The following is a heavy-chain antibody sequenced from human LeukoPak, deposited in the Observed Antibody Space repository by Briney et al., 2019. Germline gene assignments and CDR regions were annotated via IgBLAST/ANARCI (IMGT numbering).Heavy chain of an antibody. Sequence: PSETLSLTCAVYGGSFSGYYWSWIRQPPGKGLEWIGEINHSGSTNYNPSLKSRVTISVDTSKNQFSLKLSSVTAADTAVYYCARKSQRWLQLGYFDYWGQGTLVTVSS. V-gene: IGHV4-34*01. CDR1: GGSFSGYY. CDR3: ARKSQRWLQLGYFDY. J-gene: IGHJ4*02. D-gene: IGHD5-24*01. CDR2: INHSGST.